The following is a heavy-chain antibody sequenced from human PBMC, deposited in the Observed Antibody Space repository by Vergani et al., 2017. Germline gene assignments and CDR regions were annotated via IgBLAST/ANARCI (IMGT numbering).Heavy chain of an antibody. CDR3: ARSGAARSGYYMDV. D-gene: IGHD1-26*01. J-gene: IGHJ6*03. CDR2: INHSGST. V-gene: IGHV4-34*01. Sequence: QVQLQQWGAGLLKPSETLALTCAVYGGSFSGYYWSWIRQPPGKGLEWIGEINHSGSTNYNPSLKSRVTISVDTSKNQFSLKLGSVTAADTAVYYCARSGAARSGYYMDVWGKGTTVTVSS. CDR1: GGSFSGYY.